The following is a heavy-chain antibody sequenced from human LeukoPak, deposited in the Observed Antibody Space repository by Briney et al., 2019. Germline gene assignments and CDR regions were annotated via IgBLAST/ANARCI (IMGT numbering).Heavy chain of an antibody. CDR2: IGYNTGVI. CDR1: GFNFNDFA. J-gene: IGHJ4*02. CDR3: VKSIDRTKAPAWGYYFDR. V-gene: IGHV3-9*01. Sequence: GRSLRLSCAASGFNFNDFAMHWVRQAPGKGLEWVSGIGYNTGVIDYADSVKGRFTISRDDAKNSLYLQMNSLRTEDTAFYYCVKSIDRTKAPAWGYYFDRWGQGTLVTVSS. D-gene: IGHD1-14*01.